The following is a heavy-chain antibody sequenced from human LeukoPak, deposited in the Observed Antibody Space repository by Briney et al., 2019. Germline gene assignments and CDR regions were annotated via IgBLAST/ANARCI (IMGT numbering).Heavy chain of an antibody. CDR2: ISAYNGNT. CDR1: GYTFTSYG. J-gene: IGHJ4*02. CDR3: ARDVRYGDYDSPDY. D-gene: IGHD4-17*01. Sequence: ASVKVSCKASGYTFTSYGISWVRQAPGQGLEWMGWISAYNGNTNYAQKLQGRVTMNTDTSTSTAYMELRSLRSDDTAVYYCARDVRYGDYDSPDYWGQGTLVTVSS. V-gene: IGHV1-18*01.